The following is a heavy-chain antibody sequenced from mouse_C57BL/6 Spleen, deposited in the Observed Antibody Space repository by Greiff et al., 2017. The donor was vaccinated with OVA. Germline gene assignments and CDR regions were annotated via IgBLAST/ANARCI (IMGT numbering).Heavy chain of an antibody. CDR2: INPNNGGT. CDR1: GYTFTDYY. J-gene: IGHJ3*01. D-gene: IGHD1-1*01. CDR3: AREGLLRAHWFAY. V-gene: IGHV1-26*01. Sequence: EVQLQQSGPELVKPGASVKISCKASGYTFTDYYMNWVKQSHGKSLEWIGDINPNNGGTSYNQKFKGKATLTVDKSSSTAYMELRSLTSEDSAVYYCAREGLLRAHWFAYWGQGTLVTVSA.